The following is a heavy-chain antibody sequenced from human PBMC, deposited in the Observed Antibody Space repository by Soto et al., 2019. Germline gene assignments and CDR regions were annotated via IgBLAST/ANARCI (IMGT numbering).Heavy chain of an antibody. V-gene: IGHV4-31*03. Sequence: PSETLSLTCTVSGGSISSGGYYWSWIRQHPGKGLGWIGYIYYSGSTYYNPSLKSRVTISVDTSKNQFSLKLSSVTAADTAVYYCARGLYSSSGGRWFDPWGQGTLVTVSS. J-gene: IGHJ5*02. CDR2: IYYSGST. CDR1: GGSISSGGYY. CDR3: ARGLYSSSGGRWFDP. D-gene: IGHD6-6*01.